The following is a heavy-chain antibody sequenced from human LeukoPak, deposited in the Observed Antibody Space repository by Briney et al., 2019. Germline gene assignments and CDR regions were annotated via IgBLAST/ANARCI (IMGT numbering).Heavy chain of an antibody. CDR1: GFTFSSYW. CDR2: ISYDGSNK. J-gene: IGHJ4*02. V-gene: IGHV3-30*03. D-gene: IGHD3-16*01. Sequence: GGSLRLSCAASGFTFSSYWMSWVRQAPGKGLEWVAVISYDGSNKHYEDSVKGRFTISRDNSKNTLYLQMNSLRAEDTAVYYCARGYRGRDSSVGFDHWGQGNLVTVSS. CDR3: ARGYRGRDSSVGFDH.